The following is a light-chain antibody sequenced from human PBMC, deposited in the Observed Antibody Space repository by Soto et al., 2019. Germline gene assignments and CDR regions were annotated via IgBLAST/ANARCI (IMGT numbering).Light chain of an antibody. CDR1: SSNIGVNT. CDR2: SYN. J-gene: IGLJ1*01. V-gene: IGLV1-44*01. Sequence: QLVLTQPPSASGTPGQRVTISCSGSSSNIGVNTVHWYQQLPGTAPELLIYSYNQRPSGVPDRFSGSKSGTSASLAISGLQSEDEADYYCAAWDDSLNGLVFGTGTKVTVL. CDR3: AAWDDSLNGLV.